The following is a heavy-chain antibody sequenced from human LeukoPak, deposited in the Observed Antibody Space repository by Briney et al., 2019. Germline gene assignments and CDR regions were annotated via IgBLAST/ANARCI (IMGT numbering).Heavy chain of an antibody. J-gene: IGHJ4*02. CDR3: ARDLDTMVRGAIEDY. CDR2: INPNSGGT. Sequence: ASVKVSCKASGYTFTGYYMHWVRQAPGQGLEWMGWINPNSGGTNYAQKFQGRVTMTRDTSISTAYMELSRLRSDDTAVYYCARDLDTMVRGAIEDYWGQGTLVTVSS. D-gene: IGHD3-10*01. CDR1: GYTFTGYY. V-gene: IGHV1-2*02.